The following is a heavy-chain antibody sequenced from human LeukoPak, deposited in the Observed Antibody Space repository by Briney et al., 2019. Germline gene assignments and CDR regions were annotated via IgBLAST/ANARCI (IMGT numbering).Heavy chain of an antibody. D-gene: IGHD1-26*01. Sequence: GGSLRLSCAATGVTFSSYAMSWVRQAPGKGLEWVSAISSGGDKTYYVDSVKGRFTTSRDNSKNTLYLQMHSLRAEDTAMYYCVKKRSGSSGWFDPWGQGTLVTVSS. CDR3: VKKRSGSSGWFDP. J-gene: IGHJ5*02. V-gene: IGHV3-23*01. CDR2: ISSGGDKT. CDR1: GVTFSSYA.